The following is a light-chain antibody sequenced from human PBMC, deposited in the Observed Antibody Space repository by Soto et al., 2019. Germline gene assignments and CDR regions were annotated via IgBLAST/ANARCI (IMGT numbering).Light chain of an antibody. V-gene: IGKV1-5*03. CDR2: KAS. CDR1: QSISSW. Sequence: DIQMTQSPSTLSASVGDRVTITCRASQSISSWLAGYQQKPGKAPKLLIYKASSLEGGVPLRFSGSGSGTEFTLTISSLQPDDSATYYCQQYNTYWTFGQGTKVEIK. J-gene: IGKJ1*01. CDR3: QQYNTYWT.